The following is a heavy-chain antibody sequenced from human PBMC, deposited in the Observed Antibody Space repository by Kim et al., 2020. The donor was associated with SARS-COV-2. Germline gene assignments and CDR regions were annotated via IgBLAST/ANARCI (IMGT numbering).Heavy chain of an antibody. CDR1: GYTFTSYA. CDR2: INAGNGNT. CDR3: ARAGSSVMGWLRPNRENYYFDY. J-gene: IGHJ4*02. V-gene: IGHV1-3*01. D-gene: IGHD5-12*01. Sequence: ASVKVSCKASGYTFTSYAMHWVRQAPGQRLEWMGWINAGNGNTKYSQKFQGRVTITRDTSASTAYMELSSLRSEDTAVYYCARAGSSVMGWLRPNRENYYFDYWGQGTLVTVSS.